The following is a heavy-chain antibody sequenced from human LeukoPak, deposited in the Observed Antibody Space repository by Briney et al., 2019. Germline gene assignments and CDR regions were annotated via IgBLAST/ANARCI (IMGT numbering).Heavy chain of an antibody. Sequence: GGSLRLSCAVSGFTVTNDYMNWVRQAPGKGLEWVSIIYSGGSTYYADSVKGRFTISRDSSNNTLFLQMSNLRADDSGLYYCAPPPIAATGKWGQGTLVTVSS. CDR3: APPPIAATGK. CDR2: IYSGGST. CDR1: GFTVTNDY. V-gene: IGHV3-66*01. D-gene: IGHD6-13*01. J-gene: IGHJ4*02.